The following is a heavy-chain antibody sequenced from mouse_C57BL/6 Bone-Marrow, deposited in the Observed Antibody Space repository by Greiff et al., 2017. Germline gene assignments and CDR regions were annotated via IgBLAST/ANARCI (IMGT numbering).Heavy chain of an antibody. D-gene: IGHD2-4*01. Sequence: DVHLVESGGDLVKPGGSLKLSCAASGFTFSSYGMSWVRQTPDKRLEWVATISSGGSYTYYPDSVKGRFTISRDTAKNTLYLQMSSLKSEDTAMYYCARRVYDDYDGLRDYWGQGTSVTVSS. CDR3: ARRVYDDYDGLRDY. V-gene: IGHV5-6*01. CDR2: ISSGGSYT. J-gene: IGHJ4*01. CDR1: GFTFSSYG.